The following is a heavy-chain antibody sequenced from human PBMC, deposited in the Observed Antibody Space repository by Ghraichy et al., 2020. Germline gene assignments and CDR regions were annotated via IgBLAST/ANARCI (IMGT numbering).Heavy chain of an antibody. CDR2: INYSGTI. D-gene: IGHD6-19*01. Sequence: SETLSLTCTVSGDSITSYYWSWIRQPPGKGLEWIGYINYSGTIKYNPSLKSRVTISLDTSKNQFFLRLNSVTAADTALYYCARTSYRGPSSSGPTDYWGQGTLVTVSS. J-gene: IGHJ4*02. CDR1: GDSITSYY. V-gene: IGHV4-59*01. CDR3: ARTSYRGPSSSGPTDY.